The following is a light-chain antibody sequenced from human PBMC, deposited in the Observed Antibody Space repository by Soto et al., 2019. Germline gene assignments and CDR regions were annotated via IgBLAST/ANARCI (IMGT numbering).Light chain of an antibody. V-gene: IGKV3D-15*01. Sequence: EIVMTQSPATLSVSPGERATLSCRASQTVSTSLAWYQQKPGQAPRLLIYGGSSRATGIPVRFSGSGSGTEFTLTISSLQSEDFAVYYYQQYHNWPITFGQGTRLEIK. CDR1: QTVSTS. CDR2: GGS. CDR3: QQYHNWPIT. J-gene: IGKJ5*01.